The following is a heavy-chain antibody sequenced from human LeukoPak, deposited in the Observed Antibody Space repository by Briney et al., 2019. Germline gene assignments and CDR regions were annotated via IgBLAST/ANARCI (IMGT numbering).Heavy chain of an antibody. J-gene: IGHJ3*02. D-gene: IGHD2-15*01. CDR1: GFTFSDYY. Sequence: GGSLRLSCAASGFTFSDYYMSWIRQAPGKGLEWLSYINPTSGYTPYADSVRGRFTISRDNAKNSLYLQMNSLRAEDTAVYYCARDHDGDCSGGSCYSKSGAFDIWGQGTMVTVSS. CDR2: INPTSGYT. CDR3: ARDHDGDCSGGSCYSKSGAFDI. V-gene: IGHV3-11*05.